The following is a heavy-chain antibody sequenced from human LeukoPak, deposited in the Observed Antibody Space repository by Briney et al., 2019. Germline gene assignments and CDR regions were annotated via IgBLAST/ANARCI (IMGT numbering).Heavy chain of an antibody. J-gene: IGHJ4*02. V-gene: IGHV4-30-2*01. D-gene: IGHD6-6*01. Sequence: SQTLSLTRAVSGGSISSGGYSWSWIRQPPGKGLEWIGYIYHSGSTYYNPSLKSRVTISVDRSKNQFSLKLSSVTAADTAVYYCARRPYSSSPNFDYWGQGTLVTVSS. CDR3: ARRPYSSSPNFDY. CDR1: GGSISSGGYS. CDR2: IYHSGST.